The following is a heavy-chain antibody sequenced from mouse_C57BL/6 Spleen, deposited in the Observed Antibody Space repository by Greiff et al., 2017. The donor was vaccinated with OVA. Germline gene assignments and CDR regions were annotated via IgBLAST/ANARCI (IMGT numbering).Heavy chain of an antibody. CDR3: ARGVLPYYFDY. Sequence: QVQLQQSGAELVKPGASVKISCKASGYAFSSYWMNWVKQRPGKGLEWIGQIYPGDGDTNYNGKFKGKATLTADKSSSTAYMQLSSLTSEDSAVYFCARGVLPYYFDYWGQGITLTVSS. J-gene: IGHJ2*01. CDR2: IYPGDGDT. CDR1: GYAFSSYW. D-gene: IGHD2-10*01. V-gene: IGHV1-80*01.